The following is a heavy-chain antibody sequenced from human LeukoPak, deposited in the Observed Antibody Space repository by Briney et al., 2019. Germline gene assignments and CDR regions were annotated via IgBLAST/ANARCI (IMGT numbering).Heavy chain of an antibody. CDR3: ARLGRFRGNHEFDY. CDR2: ISSSSSTT. D-gene: IGHD3-10*01. Sequence: GGSLRLSCAASGFTFSSYSMNWVRQAPGKGLEWVSYISSSSSTTYYADSVKGRFTISRDNSKNTLYLQMNSLRAEDTAVYYCARLGRFRGNHEFDYWGQGTLVTVSS. J-gene: IGHJ4*02. CDR1: GFTFSSYS. V-gene: IGHV3-48*01.